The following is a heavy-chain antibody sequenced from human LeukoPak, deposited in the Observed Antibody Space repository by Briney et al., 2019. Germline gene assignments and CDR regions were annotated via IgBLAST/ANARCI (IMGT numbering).Heavy chain of an antibody. V-gene: IGHV4-34*01. Sequence: PSETLSLTCVVYGGSFSGYYWSWIRQPPGKGLEWIGEINHSGSTNYNPSLKSRVTISIDTSKNQFSLKLSSVTAADTSVYYCARLITGTTTAFDIWGQGTMVTVSS. CDR2: INHSGST. CDR3: ARLITGTTTAFDI. D-gene: IGHD1-7*01. CDR1: GGSFSGYY. J-gene: IGHJ3*02.